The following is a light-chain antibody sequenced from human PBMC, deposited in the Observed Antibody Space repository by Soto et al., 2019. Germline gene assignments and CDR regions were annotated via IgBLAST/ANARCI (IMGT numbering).Light chain of an antibody. CDR3: QQYGSPLT. V-gene: IGKV3-20*01. Sequence: EIVLTQSPGTLSLSPGERATLSCRASQSVSSSYLAWYQQKPGQAPRLLIYGASSRATGIPDRFSGSGSGTDFPHTISRLEPEDFAVYYCQQYGSPLTFGGGTKVEIK. CDR1: QSVSSSY. CDR2: GAS. J-gene: IGKJ4*01.